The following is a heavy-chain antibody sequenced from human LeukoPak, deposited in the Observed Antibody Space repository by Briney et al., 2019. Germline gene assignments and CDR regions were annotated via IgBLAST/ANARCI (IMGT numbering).Heavy chain of an antibody. CDR2: IYTSGST. V-gene: IGHV4-4*07. CDR3: ARDDTAQDAFDI. D-gene: IGHD5-18*01. J-gene: IGHJ3*02. CDR1: GGSFSGYY. Sequence: SETLSLTCAVYGGSFSGYYWSWIRQPAGKGLEWIGRIYTSGSTNYNPSLKSRVTMSVDTSKNQFSLKLSSVTAADTAVYYCARDDTAQDAFDIWGQGTMVTVSS.